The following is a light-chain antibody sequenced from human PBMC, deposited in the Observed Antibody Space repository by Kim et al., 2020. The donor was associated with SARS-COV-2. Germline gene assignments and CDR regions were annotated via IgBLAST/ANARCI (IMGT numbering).Light chain of an antibody. CDR3: QQSYITPFT. CDR2: AAS. Sequence: DIQMTQSPSSLSASVGDRVTITCRTTQSISSHLNWYQQKPGRAPKLLISAASTLQGRVPSRFSGSGSETDFTLTISSLQPDDFATYFCQQSYITPFTFGPGTKVDIK. CDR1: QSISSH. J-gene: IGKJ3*01. V-gene: IGKV1-39*01.